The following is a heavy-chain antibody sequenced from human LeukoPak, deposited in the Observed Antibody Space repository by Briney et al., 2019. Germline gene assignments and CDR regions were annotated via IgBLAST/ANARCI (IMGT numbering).Heavy chain of an antibody. CDR2: IKQGGSKK. CDR3: ARWYYGSGSWVLDY. V-gene: IGHV3-7*05. J-gene: IGHJ4*02. CDR1: GFTFSSYW. D-gene: IGHD3-10*01. Sequence: PGGSLRLSCAASGFTFSSYWMSWVRQAPGKGLEWVANIKQGGSKKHYVDSVKGRFTISRENAKNSLYLQMNSLRAEDTAVYYCARWYYGSGSWVLDYWGQGTLVTVSS.